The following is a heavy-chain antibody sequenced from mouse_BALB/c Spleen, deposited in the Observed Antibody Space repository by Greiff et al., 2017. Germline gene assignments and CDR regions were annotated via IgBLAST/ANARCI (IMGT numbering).Heavy chain of an antibody. V-gene: IGHV3-2*02. CDR2: ISYSGST. CDR1: GYSITSDYA. Sequence: EVMLVESGPGLVKPSQSLSLTCTVTGYSITSDYAWNWIRQFPGNKLEWMGYISYSGSTSYNPSLKSRISITRDTSKNQFFLQLNSVTTEDTATYYCARGYAMDYWGQGTSVTVSS. CDR3: ARGYAMDY. J-gene: IGHJ4*01.